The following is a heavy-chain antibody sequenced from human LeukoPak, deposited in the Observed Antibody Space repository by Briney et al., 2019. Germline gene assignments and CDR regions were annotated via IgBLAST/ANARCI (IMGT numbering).Heavy chain of an antibody. CDR3: ARERVGAMQDAFDI. D-gene: IGHD1-26*01. CDR1: GGSISSSNW. CDR2: IYHSGST. J-gene: IGHJ3*02. Sequence: SETLSLTCAVSGGSISSSNWWSWVRQPPGKGLEWIGEIYHSGSTNYNPSLKSRVTISVDKSKNQFSLKLSSVTGADTAVYYCARERVGAMQDAFDIWGQGTMVTVSS. V-gene: IGHV4-4*02.